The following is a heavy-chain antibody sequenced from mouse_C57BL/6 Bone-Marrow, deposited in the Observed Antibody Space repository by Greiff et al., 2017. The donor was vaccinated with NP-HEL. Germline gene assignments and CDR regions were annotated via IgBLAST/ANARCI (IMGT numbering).Heavy chain of an antibody. CDR2: ISSGSSTI. J-gene: IGHJ4*01. Sequence: EVKLMESGGGLVKPGGSLKLSCAASGFTFSDYGMHWVRQAPEKGLEWVAYISSGSSTIYYADTVKGRFTISRDNAKNTLFLQMTSLRSEDTAVYYCARNPYYAMDYWGQGTSVTVSS. CDR3: ARNPYYAMDY. CDR1: GFTFSDYG. V-gene: IGHV5-17*01.